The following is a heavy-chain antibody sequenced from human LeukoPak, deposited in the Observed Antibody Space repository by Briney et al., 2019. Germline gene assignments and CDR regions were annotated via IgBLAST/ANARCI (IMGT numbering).Heavy chain of an antibody. V-gene: IGHV5-51*01. Sequence: GESLKISCKGSGYSFTSYWIGWVCQMPGKGLEWMGITYPGDSDTRYSPSFQGQVTISADKSISTAYLQWSSLKASDTAMYYCARRDSSSPPYYYYGMDVWGQGTTVTVSS. CDR3: ARRDSSSPPYYYYGMDV. J-gene: IGHJ6*02. D-gene: IGHD6-6*01. CDR2: TYPGDSDT. CDR1: GYSFTSYW.